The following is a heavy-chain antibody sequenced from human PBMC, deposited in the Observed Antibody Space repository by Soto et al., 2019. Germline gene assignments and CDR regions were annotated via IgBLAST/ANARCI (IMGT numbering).Heavy chain of an antibody. V-gene: IGHV3-15*01. J-gene: IGHJ1*01. CDR3: TIDNMLGATSPQFHH. CDR2: IKSKADGGAI. Sequence: PGGSLRLSCAASGFTFSDVWMSWVRQIPGKGLEWVGRIKSKADGGAIDFAAPVKGRFSISGDDSKNTLYLQMNNPRIEDTAIYFCTIDNMLGATSPQFHHWGQGTLVTVSS. D-gene: IGHD1-26*01. CDR1: GFTFSDVW.